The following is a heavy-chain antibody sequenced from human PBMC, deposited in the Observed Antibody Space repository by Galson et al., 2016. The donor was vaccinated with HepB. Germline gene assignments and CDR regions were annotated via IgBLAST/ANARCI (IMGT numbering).Heavy chain of an antibody. CDR1: GFTFSSYG. V-gene: IGHV3-33*01. CDR3: AVRYSSIWYFQH. J-gene: IGHJ1*01. CDR2: IWFDGSNK. Sequence: SLRLSCAASGFTFSSYGMHWVRQAPGKGLEWVAVIWFDGSNKNYVDSVRGRFTISRANSKNTLYLQMNSLGAEDTAIYYCAVRYSSIWYFQHWGRGTLVSVSS. D-gene: IGHD6-13*01.